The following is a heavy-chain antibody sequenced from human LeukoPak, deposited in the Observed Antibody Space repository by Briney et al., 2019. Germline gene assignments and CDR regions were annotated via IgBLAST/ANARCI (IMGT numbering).Heavy chain of an antibody. J-gene: IGHJ4*02. D-gene: IGHD6-13*01. CDR1: GFTFSSYD. V-gene: IGHV3-13*01. CDR3: ARAPIAAAGFDY. Sequence: GGSLRLSCAASGFTFSSYDMHWVRQATGKGLEWVSAIGTAGDTYYPGSVKGRFTISRENAKNSLYLQMNSLRAGDTAVYYCARAPIAAAGFDYWGQGTLVTVSS. CDR2: IGTAGDT.